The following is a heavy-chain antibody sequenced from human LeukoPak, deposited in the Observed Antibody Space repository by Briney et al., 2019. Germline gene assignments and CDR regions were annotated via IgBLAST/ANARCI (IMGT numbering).Heavy chain of an antibody. J-gene: IGHJ3*02. CDR1: GFTFSNYW. Sequence: GGSLRLSCAASGFTFSNYWMHWVRQAPGKGLVWVSRINSDGINTSYVDSVKGRFTISRDNAKNTLNLQMNSLRAEDTAVYYCARATYYDFWSGDAFDIWGQGTMVTVSS. CDR3: ARATYYDFWSGDAFDI. CDR2: INSDGINT. V-gene: IGHV3-74*01. D-gene: IGHD3-3*01.